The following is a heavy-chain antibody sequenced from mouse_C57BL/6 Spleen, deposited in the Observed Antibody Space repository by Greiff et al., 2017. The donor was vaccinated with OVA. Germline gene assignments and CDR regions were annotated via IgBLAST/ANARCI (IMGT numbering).Heavy chain of an antibody. CDR1: GFTFNTYA. CDR2: IRSKSSNYAT. V-gene: IGHV10-3*01. J-gene: IGHJ2*01. Sequence: EVQGVESGGGLVQPKGSLKLSCAASGFTFNTYAMHWVRQAPGKGLEWVARIRSKSSNYATYYADSVKDRFTISRDDSQSMLYLQMNNLKTEDTAMYYCVSHYDYDGGDGFDYWGQGTTLTVSS. D-gene: IGHD2-4*01. CDR3: VSHYDYDGGDGFDY.